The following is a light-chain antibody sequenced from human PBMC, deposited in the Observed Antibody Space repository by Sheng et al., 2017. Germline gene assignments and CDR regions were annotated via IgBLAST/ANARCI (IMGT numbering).Light chain of an antibody. V-gene: IGKV3D-11*01. J-gene: IGKJ5*01. CDR3: QQRSTWPIT. Sequence: EIVLTQSPDTLSLSPGDRTTLSCRASEDVNNRYLAWYQQKPGQAPRLLIYDASNRATGIPARFSGSGSGTDFTLTISSLEPEDFAVYYCQQRSTWPITFGQGTRLDIK. CDR2: DAS. CDR1: EDVNNRY.